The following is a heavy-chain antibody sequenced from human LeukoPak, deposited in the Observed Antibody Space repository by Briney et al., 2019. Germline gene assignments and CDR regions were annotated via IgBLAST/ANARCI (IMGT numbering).Heavy chain of an antibody. J-gene: IGHJ6*02. CDR1: GFTFSSYE. Sequence: GGSLRLSCAASGFTFSSYEMNWVRQAPGKGLEWVSYISSSGSTIYYADSVKGRFTISRDNAKNSLYLQMNSLRAEDTAVYYCARYPDALAVAGYYHCGMDVWGQGTTVTVSS. CDR3: ARYPDALAVAGYYHCGMDV. D-gene: IGHD6-19*01. V-gene: IGHV3-48*03. CDR2: ISSSGSTI.